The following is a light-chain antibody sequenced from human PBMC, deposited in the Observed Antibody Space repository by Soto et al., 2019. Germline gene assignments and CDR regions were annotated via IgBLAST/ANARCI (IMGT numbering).Light chain of an antibody. Sequence: DIQMTQSPSSLSASVGDRVTMTCRASQPISIYLTWYQQKPGRAPKIRIYAASRLRSGVPSRFSADGSGTDFSLTISSLQPEDFATYYCLQSSSTPPFTFGPGTKVDLK. V-gene: IGKV1-39*01. CDR1: QPISIY. J-gene: IGKJ3*01. CDR3: LQSSSTPPFT. CDR2: AAS.